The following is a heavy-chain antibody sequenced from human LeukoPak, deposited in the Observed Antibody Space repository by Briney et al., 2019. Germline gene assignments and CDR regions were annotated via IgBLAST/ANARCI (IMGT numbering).Heavy chain of an antibody. J-gene: IGHJ4*02. CDR1: GGSISSGSYY. Sequence: PSQTLSLTCTVSGGSISSGSYYWSWIRQPAGKGLEWIGRIYTSGSTNYNPSLKSRVTISVDTSKNQFSLKLSSVTAADTAVYYCARDRLYGSGSYLRDYWGQGTLVTVSS. CDR3: ARDRLYGSGSYLRDY. D-gene: IGHD3-10*01. V-gene: IGHV4-61*02. CDR2: IYTSGST.